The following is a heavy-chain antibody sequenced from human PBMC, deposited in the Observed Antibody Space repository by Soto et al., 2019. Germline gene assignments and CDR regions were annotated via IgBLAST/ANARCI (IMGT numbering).Heavy chain of an antibody. Sequence: GESLKISCKGSGYSFTSYWIGWVRQMPGKGLEWMGIIYPGDSDTRYSPSFQGQVTISADKSISTAYLQWSSLKASDTAMYYCASRATHSSGYPDAFDIWGQGTMVTVSS. J-gene: IGHJ3*02. CDR3: ASRATHSSGYPDAFDI. V-gene: IGHV5-51*01. D-gene: IGHD3-22*01. CDR2: IYPGDSDT. CDR1: GYSFTSYW.